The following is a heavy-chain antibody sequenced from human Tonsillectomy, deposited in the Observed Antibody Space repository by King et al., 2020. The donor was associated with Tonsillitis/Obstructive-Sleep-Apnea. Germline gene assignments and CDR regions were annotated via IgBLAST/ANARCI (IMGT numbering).Heavy chain of an antibody. CDR2: INQDGSAT. CDR3: ARLYSTTWYDN. V-gene: IGHV3-7*02. J-gene: IGHJ5*02. Sequence: QLVQSGGGLVQPGGPLRLSCAASGFTFSSYWMSWVRQAPGKGLEWVANINQDGSATYYVDSVKGRFTTSRDNAMNSLYLQMNSLRVEDTAVYYCARLYSTTWYDNWGQGTLVTVSS. D-gene: IGHD2/OR15-2a*01. CDR1: GFTFSSYW.